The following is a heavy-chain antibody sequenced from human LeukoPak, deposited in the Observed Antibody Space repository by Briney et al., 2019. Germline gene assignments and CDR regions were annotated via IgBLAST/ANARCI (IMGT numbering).Heavy chain of an antibody. Sequence: SETLSLTCSVSGASITGYYWSWIRQPAGKGLEWIGRIYTSGSTDYNPSLRSRVTMSVDMSKNQFSLKLRSVTAADTAVYYCARDVVAARGSFDYWGQGTLVTVSS. D-gene: IGHD2-15*01. J-gene: IGHJ4*02. V-gene: IGHV4-4*07. CDR3: ARDVVAARGSFDY. CDR2: IYTSGST. CDR1: GASITGYY.